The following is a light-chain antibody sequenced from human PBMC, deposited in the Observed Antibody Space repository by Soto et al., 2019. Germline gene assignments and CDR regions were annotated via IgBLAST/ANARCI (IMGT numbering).Light chain of an antibody. V-gene: IGKV3-20*01. CDR2: GAS. J-gene: IGKJ3*01. CDR3: QQYSSSPPEFT. CDR1: QSVSSNY. Sequence: EIVLTQSPGTLSVSPGERVTLSCRASQSVSSNYLAWYQQRPGQAPRLLIFGASYRATGIPDRFSGSGSGTGFTLTISRREPEDFAVYYCQQYSSSPPEFTFGPGTKVDSK.